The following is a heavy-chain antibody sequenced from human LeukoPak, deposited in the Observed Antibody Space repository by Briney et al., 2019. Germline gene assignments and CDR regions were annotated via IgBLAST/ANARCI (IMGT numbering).Heavy chain of an antibody. CDR3: AGDTHSSSWYDH. Sequence: PGGSLRLSCAVSGFTVSSIYMSWVRQAPGKGLEWVSFIYSDGNTYYGDSVKGRFTLSRDSSRNTLYLQMNSLTVDDTAVSYCAGDTHSSSWYDHWGQGTLVTVSS. V-gene: IGHV3-53*01. CDR2: IYSDGNT. D-gene: IGHD6-19*01. CDR1: GFTVSSIY. J-gene: IGHJ5*02.